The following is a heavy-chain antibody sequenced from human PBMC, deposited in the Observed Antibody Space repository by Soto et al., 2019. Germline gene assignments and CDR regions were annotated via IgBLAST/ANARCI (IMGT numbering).Heavy chain of an antibody. CDR2: INHSGST. D-gene: IGHD3-10*01. CDR3: ARRWVYYYGSGSYPTFDY. J-gene: IGHJ4*02. Sequence: SETLSLTCAVYDGSFSGYYWSWIRQPPGKGLEWIGEINHSGSTNYNPSLKSRVTISVDTSKNQFSLKLSSVTAAGTAVYYCARRWVYYYGSGSYPTFDYWGQGTLVTVSA. V-gene: IGHV4-34*01. CDR1: DGSFSGYY.